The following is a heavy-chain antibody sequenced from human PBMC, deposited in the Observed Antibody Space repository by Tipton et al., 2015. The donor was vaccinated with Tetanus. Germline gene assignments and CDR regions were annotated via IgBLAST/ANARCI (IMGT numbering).Heavy chain of an antibody. CDR1: GGSINSGDYY. J-gene: IGHJ3*01. CDR2: IFHSGST. D-gene: IGHD2-2*01. V-gene: IGHV4-61*08. Sequence: TLSLTCTVSGGSINSGDYYWSWIRQPPGKGLEWIAYIFHSGSTNYSPSLKSRVAISMDTSKNQISLKLSSVTAADTAVYYCARRSYCSSSRCFDAFDLWGQGTMVTVSS. CDR3: ARRSYCSSSRCFDAFDL.